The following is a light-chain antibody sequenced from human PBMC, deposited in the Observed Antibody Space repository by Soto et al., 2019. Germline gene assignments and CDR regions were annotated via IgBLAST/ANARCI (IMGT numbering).Light chain of an antibody. CDR2: DAS. CDR3: QQYNSYSPYT. J-gene: IGKJ2*01. Sequence: DIQMTQSPSTLSASVGDRVTITCRASQSISSWLAWYQQKPGKSPKLLIYDASSLESGVPSRFSGSGSGTEYTLTISSLQPDDFATYYCQQYNSYSPYTFGKGNKLAIK. V-gene: IGKV1-5*01. CDR1: QSISSW.